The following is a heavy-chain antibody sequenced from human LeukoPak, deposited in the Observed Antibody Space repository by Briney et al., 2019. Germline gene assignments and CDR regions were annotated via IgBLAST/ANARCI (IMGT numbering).Heavy chain of an antibody. CDR1: GGSFSGYY. J-gene: IGHJ4*02. Sequence: SETLSLTCAVYGGSFSGYYWSWIRQPPGKGLEWIGEINHSGSTNYNPSLKSRVTISVDTSKNQFSLKLSSVTAADTAVYYCARGSRSYRNWGQGTLVTVSS. V-gene: IGHV4-34*01. D-gene: IGHD5-18*01. CDR2: INHSGST. CDR3: ARGSRSYRN.